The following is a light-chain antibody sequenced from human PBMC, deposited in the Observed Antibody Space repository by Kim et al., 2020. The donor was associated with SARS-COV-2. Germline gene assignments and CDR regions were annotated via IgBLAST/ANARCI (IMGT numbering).Light chain of an antibody. Sequence: SSELTQPPSVSVSPGQTASITCSGDKLENKYACWYQQKPGQSPVLVIYQDSKRPSGIPERFSGSNSGNTATLTISGTQAMDEADYYCQAWDSSVLFGGGTQLTVL. J-gene: IGLJ2*01. CDR2: QDS. CDR1: KLENKY. CDR3: QAWDSSVL. V-gene: IGLV3-1*01.